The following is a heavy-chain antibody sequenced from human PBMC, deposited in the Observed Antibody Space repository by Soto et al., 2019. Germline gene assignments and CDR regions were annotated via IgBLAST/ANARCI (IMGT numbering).Heavy chain of an antibody. V-gene: IGHV3-53*01. Sequence: GGSLRLSCAASGFTVSSNYMSWVRQAPGKGLEWVSVIYSGGITYYEDSVKGRFTISRDNSKNTLYLQMNSLRAEDTALYYCAKTSNYYDSSGYFDYWGQGTLVTVSS. J-gene: IGHJ4*02. D-gene: IGHD3-22*01. CDR1: GFTVSSNY. CDR2: IYSGGIT. CDR3: AKTSNYYDSSGYFDY.